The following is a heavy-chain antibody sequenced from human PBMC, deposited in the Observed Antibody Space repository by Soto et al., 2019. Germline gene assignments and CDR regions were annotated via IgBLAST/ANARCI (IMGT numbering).Heavy chain of an antibody. V-gene: IGHV1-3*01. J-gene: IGHJ5*02. D-gene: IGHD4-4*01. CDR1: GYTFTSYA. CDR3: ARVVYSNYRMVDP. Sequence: GASVKVSCKASGYTFTSYAMHWVRQAPGQRLEWMGWINAGNGNTKYSQKFQGRVTITRDTSASTAYMELSSLRSEDTAVYYCARVVYSNYRMVDPWGQGTLVTVSS. CDR2: INAGNGNT.